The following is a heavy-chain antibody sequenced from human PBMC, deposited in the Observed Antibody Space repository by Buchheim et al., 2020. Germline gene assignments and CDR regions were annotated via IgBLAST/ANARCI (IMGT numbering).Heavy chain of an antibody. CDR2: ISSSGSTI. CDR1: GFTFSSYE. D-gene: IGHD5-24*01. J-gene: IGHJ6*02. V-gene: IGHV3-48*03. Sequence: EVQLVESGGGLVQPGGSLRLSCAASGFTFSSYEMNWVRQAPGKGLEWVSYISSSGSTIYYADSVKGRFTFSRDNAKKSLYLQMNSLRAEDTAVYYCARALVVEMATIIGYYYGMDVWGQGTT. CDR3: ARALVVEMATIIGYYYGMDV.